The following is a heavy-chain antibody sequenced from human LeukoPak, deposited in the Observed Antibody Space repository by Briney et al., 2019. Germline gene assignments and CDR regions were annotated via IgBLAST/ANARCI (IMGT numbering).Heavy chain of an antibody. CDR3: ARDRAVATSHYFAY. J-gene: IGHJ4*02. CDR1: GFTFSSYA. D-gene: IGHD5-12*01. Sequence: GGSLRLSCAASGFTFSSYAMHWVRQAPGKGPEWVAVISYDGSNKYYADSVKGRFTISRDNSKNTLYLQMNSLRAEDTAVYYCARDRAVATSHYFAYWGQGTLVTVSS. V-gene: IGHV3-30-3*01. CDR2: ISYDGSNK.